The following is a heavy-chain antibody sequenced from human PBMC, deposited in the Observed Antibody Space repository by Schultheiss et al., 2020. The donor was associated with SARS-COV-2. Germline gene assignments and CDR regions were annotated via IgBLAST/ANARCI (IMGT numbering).Heavy chain of an antibody. V-gene: IGHV4-39*01. J-gene: IGHJ4*02. CDR2: IYHSGST. Sequence: SETLSLTCTVSGGSISSGDYYWSWIRQPPGKGLEWIGEIYHSGSTNYNPSLKSRVTISVDTSKNQFSLKLSSVTAADTAVYYCAGGVGATVRFAYWGQGTLVTVSS. CDR3: AGGVGATVRFAY. CDR1: GGSISSGDYY. D-gene: IGHD1-26*01.